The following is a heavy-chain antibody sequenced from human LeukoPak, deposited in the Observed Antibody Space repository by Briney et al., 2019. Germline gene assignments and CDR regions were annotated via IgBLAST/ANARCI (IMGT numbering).Heavy chain of an antibody. CDR3: ARTFGTGWFFDY. CDR2: VPYSGST. D-gene: IGHD6-19*01. Sequence: PSETLSLTCTVSGGSISTYYWTWIRQPPGKGLEWIGYVPYSGSTNYNPSLKSRLTISVDTSKSQFSLELSSVTAADTAVYYCARTFGTGWFFDYWGRGTLVTVSS. V-gene: IGHV4-59*01. J-gene: IGHJ4*02. CDR1: GGSISTYY.